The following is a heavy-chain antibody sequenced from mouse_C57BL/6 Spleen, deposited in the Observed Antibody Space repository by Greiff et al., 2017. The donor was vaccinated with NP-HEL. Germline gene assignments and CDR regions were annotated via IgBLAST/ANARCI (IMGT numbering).Heavy chain of an antibody. J-gene: IGHJ2*01. D-gene: IGHD1-1*01. CDR2: IDPNSGGT. CDR3: ARGEITTVVATDY. V-gene: IGHV1-72*01. CDR1: GYTFTSYW. Sequence: VQLQQSGAELVKPGASVKLSCKASGYTFTSYWMHWVKQRPGRGLEWIGRIDPNSGGTKYNEKFKSKATLTVDKPSSTAYMQLSSLTSEDSAVYDCARGEITTVVATDYWGQGTTLTVSS.